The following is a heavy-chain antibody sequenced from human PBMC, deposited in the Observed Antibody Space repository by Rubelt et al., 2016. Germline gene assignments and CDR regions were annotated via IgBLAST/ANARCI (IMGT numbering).Heavy chain of an antibody. CDR2: IIPILGTA. Sequence: QMQLVQSGAEVKKPGSTVKVSCKASGGTFSSYAISWVRQAPGQGLEWMGGIIPILGTANYAQKFQGRVTITADESTSPAYMELSSLRSEDTAVYYCARVQYSSGWYFDYWGQGTLVTVSS. CDR3: ARVQYSSGWYFDY. J-gene: IGHJ4*02. V-gene: IGHV1-69*01. CDR1: GGTFSSYA. D-gene: IGHD6-19*01.